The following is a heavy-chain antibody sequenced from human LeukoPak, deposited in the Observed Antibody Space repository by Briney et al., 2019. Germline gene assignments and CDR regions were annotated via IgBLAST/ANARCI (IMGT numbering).Heavy chain of an antibody. D-gene: IGHD6-19*01. CDR1: GGSISSGSYY. J-gene: IGHJ6*03. Sequence: SETLSLTCTVSGGSISSGSYYWSWIRQPAGKGLDGIGRIYTSGSTNYNPSLKSRVTTSVDTSKNQSSLKLSSVAAADTAVYYCARARLPHSSGWYYYSYYTGVWGKGSTVTISS. CDR3: ARARLPHSSGWYYYSYYTGV. CDR2: IYTSGST. V-gene: IGHV4-61*02.